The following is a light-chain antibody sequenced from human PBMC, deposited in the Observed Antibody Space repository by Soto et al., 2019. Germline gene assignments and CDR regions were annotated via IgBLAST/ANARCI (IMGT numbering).Light chain of an antibody. Sequence: QSALTQPRSVSGSPGQSVTISCTGTSGDVGAYDRVSWYQHHPTKAPKLIIYDVTNRPSGVPYRFSGSKSGSTASLTISGLQAEDEADYYCCSHAGGSSWVFAGGTQLTVL. J-gene: IGLJ3*02. CDR3: CSHAGGSSWV. V-gene: IGLV2-11*01. CDR2: DVT. CDR1: SGDVGAYDR.